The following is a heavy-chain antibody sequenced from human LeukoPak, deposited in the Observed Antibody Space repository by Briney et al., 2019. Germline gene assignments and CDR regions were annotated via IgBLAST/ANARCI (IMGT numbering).Heavy chain of an antibody. V-gene: IGHV6-1*01. CDR2: TYYRSKCYN. J-gene: IGHJ5*02. CDR1: GDSVSSNSAA. CDR3: ARGGICSGGSCYSAEWFDP. D-gene: IGHD2-15*01. Sequence: SQTLSLTCAISGDSVSSNSAAWNWFRQSPSGGLEWLGRTYYRSKCYNDYALSVKSRITINPDTSKNQFSLQLNSVTPEDTAVYYCARGGICSGGSCYSAEWFDPWGQGTLVTVSS.